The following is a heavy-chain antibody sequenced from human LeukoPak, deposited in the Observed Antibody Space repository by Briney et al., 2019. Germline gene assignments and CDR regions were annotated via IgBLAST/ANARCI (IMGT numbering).Heavy chain of an antibody. D-gene: IGHD6-19*01. V-gene: IGHV3-49*04. Sequence: GGSLRLSCTASGFTFGDYALSWVRQAPGEGLEWVAFIRSKTHTGTTDYAASGKGRFTISRDDSKGIAYLQMNSLNTEDTAVYYCTRALRIAVAGIQYYFDLWGQGTLVTASS. CDR2: IRSKTHTGTT. CDR1: GFTFGDYA. J-gene: IGHJ4*02. CDR3: TRALRIAVAGIQYYFDL.